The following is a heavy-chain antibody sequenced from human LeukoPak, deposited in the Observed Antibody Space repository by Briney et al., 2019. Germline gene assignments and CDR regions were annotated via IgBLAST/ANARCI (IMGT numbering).Heavy chain of an antibody. V-gene: IGHV3-33*01. D-gene: IGHD2/OR15-2a*01. CDR3: ARDNDINSRYSKFDY. CDR2: IWYDGSKN. Sequence: AGGSLRLSCAASGLTFSSYGMHWVRQAPGKGLEWVAVIWYDGSKNYYADSVKGRFTISRDKSKNTVYLQMNSLRAEDTAVYYCARDNDINSRYSKFDYWGQGTLVTVSS. J-gene: IGHJ4*02. CDR1: GLTFSSYG.